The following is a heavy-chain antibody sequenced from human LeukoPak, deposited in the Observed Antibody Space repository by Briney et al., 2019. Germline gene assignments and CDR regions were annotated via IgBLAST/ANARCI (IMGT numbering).Heavy chain of an antibody. Sequence: SETLSLTCAVYGGSFSGYYWSWIRQPPGKGLGWIGEINHSGSTNYNPSLKSRVTISVDTSKNQFSLKLSSVTAADTAVYYCASHPLNYRSGPYYYYYGMDVWGQGTTVTVSS. J-gene: IGHJ6*02. CDR2: INHSGST. CDR1: GGSFSGYY. D-gene: IGHD5-24*01. V-gene: IGHV4-34*01. CDR3: ASHPLNYRSGPYYYYYGMDV.